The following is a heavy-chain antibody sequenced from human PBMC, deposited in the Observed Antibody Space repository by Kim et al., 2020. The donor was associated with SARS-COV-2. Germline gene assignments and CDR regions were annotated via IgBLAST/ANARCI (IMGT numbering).Heavy chain of an antibody. D-gene: IGHD2-21*01. J-gene: IGHJ6*03. Sequence: SVKVSCKASGGTFSSYAISWVRQAPGQGLEWMGRIIPILGIANYAQKFQGRVTITADKSTSTAYMELSSLRSEDTAVYYCARDSIEYYYMDVWGKGTTVTVSS. CDR2: IIPILGIA. CDR1: GGTFSSYA. CDR3: ARDSIEYYYMDV. V-gene: IGHV1-69*04.